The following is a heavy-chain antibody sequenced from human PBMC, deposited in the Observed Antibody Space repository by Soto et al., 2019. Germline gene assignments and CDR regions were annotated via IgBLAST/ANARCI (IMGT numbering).Heavy chain of an antibody. CDR3: TTDIVVVPAATPGGGDY. V-gene: IGHV3-15*07. CDR1: GFTFSNAW. Sequence: EVQLVESGGGLVKPGGSLRLSCAVSGFTFSNAWMNWVRQAPGKGLEWVGRIKSKTDGGTTDYAAPVKGRFTISRDDSKNTLYLQMNSLKTEDTAVYYCTTDIVVVPAATPGGGDYWGQGTLVTVSS. CDR2: IKSKTDGGTT. D-gene: IGHD2-2*01. J-gene: IGHJ4*02.